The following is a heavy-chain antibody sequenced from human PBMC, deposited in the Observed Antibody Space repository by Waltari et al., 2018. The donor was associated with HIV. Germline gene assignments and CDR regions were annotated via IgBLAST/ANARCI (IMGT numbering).Heavy chain of an antibody. V-gene: IGHV4-59*08. J-gene: IGHJ6*02. Sequence: QVHPQESGPGLVKPSEALSLTCSVAGDSLINYYWSWVRQSPEKGLAGIGYSFYGGDTNYNPSLKSRATISIDPSASQLSLKINSVTAADSGVYYCARPIRGSGVGAFHVWGQGTTVIVSS. CDR2: SFYGGDT. CDR1: GDSLINYY. D-gene: IGHD1-26*01. CDR3: ARPIRGSGVGAFHV.